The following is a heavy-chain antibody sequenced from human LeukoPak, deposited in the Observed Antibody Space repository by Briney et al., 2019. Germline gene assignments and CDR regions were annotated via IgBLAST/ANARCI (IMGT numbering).Heavy chain of an antibody. D-gene: IGHD2-15*01. V-gene: IGHV3-73*01. CDR3: TRLININCSGGTCYFDY. Sequence: GGSLRLSCAASGFTFSGSAIHWVRQASGKGLEWVGRIKTKANGYPTAYAASVKGRFTISRDDSRNVAYLQMNSLKTEDTAVYYCTRLININCSGGTCYFDYWGRGTLVTVSS. CDR1: GFTFSGSA. J-gene: IGHJ4*02. CDR2: IKTKANGYPT.